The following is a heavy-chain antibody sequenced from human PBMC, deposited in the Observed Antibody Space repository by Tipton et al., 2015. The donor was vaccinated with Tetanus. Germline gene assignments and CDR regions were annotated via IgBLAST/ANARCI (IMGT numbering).Heavy chain of an antibody. CDR1: GFTFSSYA. V-gene: IGHV3-23*01. J-gene: IGHJ6*02. CDR2: ISGSGGST. Sequence: SLRLSCAASGFTFSSYAMSWVRQAPGKGLEWVSAISGSGGSTYYADSVKGRFTISRDNSKNTLYLQMNSLRAEDTAVYYCAKDLGSSGYEGMDVWGQGTTVTVSS. CDR3: AKDLGSSGYEGMDV. D-gene: IGHD3-22*01.